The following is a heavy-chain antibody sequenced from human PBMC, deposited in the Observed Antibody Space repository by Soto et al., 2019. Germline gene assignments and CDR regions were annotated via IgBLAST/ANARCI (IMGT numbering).Heavy chain of an antibody. D-gene: IGHD3-10*01. Sequence: SVKVSCKASGGTFSSYTISWVRQAPGQGLEWMGRIIPILGIANYAQKFQGRVTITADKSTSTAYMELSSLRSEDTAVYYCAIDTVGPYGSGSYHFDYWGQGTLVTVSS. J-gene: IGHJ4*02. V-gene: IGHV1-69*04. CDR3: AIDTVGPYGSGSYHFDY. CDR2: IIPILGIA. CDR1: GGTFSSYT.